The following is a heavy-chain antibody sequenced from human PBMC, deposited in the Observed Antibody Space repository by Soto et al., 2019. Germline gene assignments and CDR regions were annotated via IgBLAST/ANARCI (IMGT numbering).Heavy chain of an antibody. CDR2: IHSDGSST. Sequence: EVQLLESGGGLVQPGESLRLPCAASGFTFSYYWMHWVRQAPGMGLVWVSRIHSDGSSTTYADSVKGRFTISRDNARNTLYLQMNSLRAEDTAVYYCARGDRGAFDLWGQGTVVTVSS. V-gene: IGHV3-74*01. D-gene: IGHD1-26*01. CDR1: GFTFSYYW. J-gene: IGHJ3*01. CDR3: ARGDRGAFDL.